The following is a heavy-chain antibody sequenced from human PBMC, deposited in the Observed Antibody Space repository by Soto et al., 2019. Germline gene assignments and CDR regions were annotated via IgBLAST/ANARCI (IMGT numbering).Heavy chain of an antibody. V-gene: IGHV1-69*06. CDR1: GGTFSSYA. J-gene: IGHJ6*02. CDR2: IVPLFRTT. Sequence: QVQLVQSGAEAKKPGSSVKVSCKTSGGTFSSYAISWVRQAPGQGLEWMGGIVPLFRTTNYAQKFQGRVTITAATSTYTVYMELRGLRSRDTAVYYCPRGGYSSTWTNLLNRSGLHVWSQGTTVNVSS. CDR3: PRGGYSSTWTNLLNRSGLHV. D-gene: IGHD6-13*01.